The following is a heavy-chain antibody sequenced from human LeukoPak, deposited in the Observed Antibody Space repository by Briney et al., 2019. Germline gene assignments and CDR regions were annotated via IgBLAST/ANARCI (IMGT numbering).Heavy chain of an antibody. CDR3: ARDLEHSYGYTWFDP. J-gene: IGHJ5*02. Sequence: GGSLRLSCAASGFTFSSYGMHWVRQAPGKGLEWVAVISYDGSNKYYADSVKGRFTISRDNSKNTLYLQMNSLRAEDTAVYYCARDLEHSYGYTWFDPWGQGTLVTVSS. CDR2: ISYDGSNK. V-gene: IGHV3-30*03. D-gene: IGHD5-18*01. CDR1: GFTFSSYG.